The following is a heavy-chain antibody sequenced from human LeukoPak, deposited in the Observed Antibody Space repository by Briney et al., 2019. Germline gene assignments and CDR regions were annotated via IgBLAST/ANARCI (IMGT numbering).Heavy chain of an antibody. CDR2: ISGSGGST. J-gene: IGHJ5*02. D-gene: IGHD3-3*01. CDR3: ARVWEWNWFDP. V-gene: IGHV3-23*01. CDR1: GFTFGSYA. Sequence: GGSLRLSCAASGFTFGSYAMSWVRQAPGKGLEWVSAISGSGGSTYYADSVKGRFTISRDNAKNSLYLQMNSLRAEDTAVYYCARVWEWNWFDPWGQGTLVTVSS.